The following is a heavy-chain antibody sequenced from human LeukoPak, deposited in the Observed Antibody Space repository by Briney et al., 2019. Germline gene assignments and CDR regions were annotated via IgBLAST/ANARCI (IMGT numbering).Heavy chain of an antibody. CDR1: GGSISSGGYY. D-gene: IGHD5-18*01. V-gene: IGHV4-30-2*01. CDR2: IYHSGST. Sequence: ASQTLSLTCTVSGGSISSGGYYWSWIRQPPGKGLEWIGYIYHSGSTYYNPSLKSRVTISVDRSKNQFSLKLSSVTAADTAVYYCAREPTSSSTANEVYWGQGTLVTVSS. CDR3: AREPTSSSTANEVY. J-gene: IGHJ4*02.